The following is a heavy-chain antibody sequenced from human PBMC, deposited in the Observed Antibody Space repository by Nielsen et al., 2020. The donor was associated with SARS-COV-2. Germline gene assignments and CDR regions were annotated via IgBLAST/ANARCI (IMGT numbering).Heavy chain of an antibody. D-gene: IGHD2-2*01. CDR1: GYTFTSYY. V-gene: IGHV1-46*01. Sequence: ASLKVSCKASGYTFTSYYMHWVRQAPGQGLEWMGIINPSGGSTSYAQKFQGRVTMTRDTTTSTVYMELSSLRSEDTAVYYCARAGGYCSSTSCYYYYYYYMDVWGKGTTVTVSS. CDR2: INPSGGST. J-gene: IGHJ6*03. CDR3: ARAGGYCSSTSCYYYYYYYMDV.